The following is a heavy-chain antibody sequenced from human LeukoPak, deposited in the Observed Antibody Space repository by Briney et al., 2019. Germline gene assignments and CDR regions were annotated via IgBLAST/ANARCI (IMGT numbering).Heavy chain of an antibody. J-gene: IGHJ4*02. D-gene: IGHD3-16*01. V-gene: IGHV3-33*08. CDR3: ARGRTGEPFDY. Sequence: PGRSLRLSCAASGFTFSNYGMHWVRQAPGKGLEWVAVIWYDGSNKYYADSVKGRFTISKDNFKNTLYLQMNRLRAVDTAVYYCARGRTGEPFDYWGQGTLVTVSS. CDR1: GFTFSNYG. CDR2: IWYDGSNK.